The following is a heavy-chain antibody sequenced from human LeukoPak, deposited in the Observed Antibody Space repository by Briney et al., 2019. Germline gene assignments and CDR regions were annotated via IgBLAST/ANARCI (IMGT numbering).Heavy chain of an antibody. Sequence: GGSLRLSCAASGFTFSSYAMSWVRQAPGKGLEWVANIKQDGSEKYYVDSVKGRFTISRDNAKTSLYLQMNSLRAEDTAVYFCARDRDGGYSWAYWGQGALVTVSS. CDR2: IKQDGSEK. CDR3: ARDRDGGYSWAY. V-gene: IGHV3-7*01. D-gene: IGHD4-23*01. CDR1: GFTFSSYA. J-gene: IGHJ4*02.